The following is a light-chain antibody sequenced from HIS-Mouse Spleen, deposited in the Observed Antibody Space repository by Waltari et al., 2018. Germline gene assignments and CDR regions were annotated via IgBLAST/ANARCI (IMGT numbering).Light chain of an antibody. CDR2: EVS. CDR3: SSYTSSSTLV. Sequence: QSALTQPASVSGSPGQSITISCTGTSSDVGGYNYVSWYQQHPGKAPKLMIYEVSNRPSGVSTRVSGSKYGDTASLTISWLQAEDEADYYCSSYTSSSTLVFGGGTKLTVL. J-gene: IGLJ2*01. CDR1: SSDVGGYNY. V-gene: IGLV2-14*01.